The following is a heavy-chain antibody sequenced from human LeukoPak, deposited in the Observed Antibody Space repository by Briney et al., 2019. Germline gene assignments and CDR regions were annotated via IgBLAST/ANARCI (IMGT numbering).Heavy chain of an antibody. Sequence: GGSLRLSCAASGFTFSSYSMNWVRQAPGKGLEWVSSISSSSSYIYYADSVKGRFTISRDNAKNSLYLQMNSLRAEDTALYYCARDRYYSSSWTYFDYWGQGTLVTVSS. CDR3: ARDRYYSSSWTYFDY. CDR2: ISSSSSYI. D-gene: IGHD6-13*01. CDR1: GFTFSSYS. J-gene: IGHJ4*02. V-gene: IGHV3-21*04.